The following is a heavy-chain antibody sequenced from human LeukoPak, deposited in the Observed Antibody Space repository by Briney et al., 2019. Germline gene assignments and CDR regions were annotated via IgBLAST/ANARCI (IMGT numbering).Heavy chain of an antibody. D-gene: IGHD6-13*01. J-gene: IGHJ6*04. CDR1: GYIFTTYN. CDR2: INPSGDTT. Sequence: TSVKVSCKASGYIFTTYNMYWVRQAPGQGLERMGIINPSGDTTSYAQKFQGRVTMTRDTSTSTVYMELSSLRSEDTAVYYCAREAAGTGGLDVWGKGTTVTVSS. CDR3: AREAAGTGGLDV. V-gene: IGHV1-46*01.